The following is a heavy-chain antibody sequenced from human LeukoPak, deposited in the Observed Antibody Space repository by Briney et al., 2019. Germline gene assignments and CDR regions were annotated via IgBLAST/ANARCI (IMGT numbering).Heavy chain of an antibody. CDR1: GYTFTGYY. V-gene: IGHV1-69*05. D-gene: IGHD3-10*01. CDR2: IIPIFGTA. Sequence: SVKVSCKASGYTFTGYYMHWVRQAPGQGLEWMGGIIPIFGTANYAQKFQGRVTITTDESTSTAYMELSSLRSEDTAVYYCARDGRPGGGPGNAFDIWGQGTMVTVSS. CDR3: ARDGRPGGGPGNAFDI. J-gene: IGHJ3*02.